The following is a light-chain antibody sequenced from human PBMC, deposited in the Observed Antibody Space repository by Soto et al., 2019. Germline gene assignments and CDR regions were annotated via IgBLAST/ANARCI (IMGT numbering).Light chain of an antibody. CDR3: QLSYSTPPETT. J-gene: IGKJ4*01. V-gene: IGKV1-39*01. CDR2: AAS. CDR1: QSISSY. Sequence: DIQITQSPSSLSASVGDRVTITCRASQSISSYLNWYQQKPGKAPKLLIYAASSLQSGVPSRFSGSGSGTDFTLTISSLQPEDFATYYCQLSYSTPPETTFGGGT.